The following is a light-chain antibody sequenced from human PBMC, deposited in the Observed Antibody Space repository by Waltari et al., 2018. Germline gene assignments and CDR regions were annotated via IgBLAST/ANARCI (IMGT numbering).Light chain of an antibody. V-gene: IGLV10-54*04. CDR2: SDN. Sequence: QAGLTQPPSVSNALRQTATLTCTGNSNNVGNQGAAWLQQHQGHPPKLLSYSDNDRPAGISERFSASRSGNTASLTITGRQPEDEADYYCSAWDTSLTGWVFGGGTKLTVL. J-gene: IGLJ3*02. CDR3: SAWDTSLTGWV. CDR1: SNNVGNQG.